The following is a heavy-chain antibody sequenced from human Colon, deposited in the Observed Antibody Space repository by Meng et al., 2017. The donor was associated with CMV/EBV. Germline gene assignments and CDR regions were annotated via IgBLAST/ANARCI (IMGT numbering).Heavy chain of an antibody. CDR1: GYNFTNFW. CDR2: IYAGYSDI. V-gene: IGHV5-51*01. CDR3: ARVGYMAVRYNWNRNYFDH. D-gene: IGHD1-20*01. J-gene: IGHJ4*02. Sequence: GESLKISCKGSGYNFTNFWIGWVRQMLGKGLEWLGIIYAGYSDIRYSPSFPGQVTFSADKSINTAFLQWTSLKASDTALYYCARVGYMAVRYNWNRNYFDHWGQGTLVTVSS.